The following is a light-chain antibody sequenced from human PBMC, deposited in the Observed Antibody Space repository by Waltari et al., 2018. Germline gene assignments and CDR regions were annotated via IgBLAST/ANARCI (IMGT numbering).Light chain of an antibody. CDR3: QQRSNWPRT. V-gene: IGKV3-11*01. J-gene: IGKJ1*01. CDR1: QSVSSY. Sequence: EMLLTPSPATLSWSPGERAPLSSRASQSVSSYLAWYQQKPGQAPRLLTYAASTRATGIPARFSGSGSGTDFTLTISSLEPEDFAVYYCQQRSNWPRTFGQGTKVEIK. CDR2: AAS.